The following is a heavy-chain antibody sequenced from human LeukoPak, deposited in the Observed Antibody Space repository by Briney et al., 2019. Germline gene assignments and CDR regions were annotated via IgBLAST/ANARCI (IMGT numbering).Heavy chain of an antibody. J-gene: IGHJ4*02. Sequence: GGSLRLSCAASGFTFSSYWMSWVRQAPGKGLEWVAVISYDGSNKYYADSVKGRFTISRDNSKNTLYLQMNSLRAEDTAVYYCASLPIAVAAPFDYWGQGTLVTVSS. D-gene: IGHD6-19*01. V-gene: IGHV3-30-3*01. CDR3: ASLPIAVAAPFDY. CDR1: GFTFSSYW. CDR2: ISYDGSNK.